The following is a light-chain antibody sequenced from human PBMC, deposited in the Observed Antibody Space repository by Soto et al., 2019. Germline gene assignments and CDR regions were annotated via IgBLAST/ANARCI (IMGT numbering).Light chain of an antibody. Sequence: EIVMTQSPATLSVSPGERATLSCRASQSVSSNLAWYQQKPGRAPRRLIDGASTRTTGITARFSGSGSGTKFTVTISILQSQDFADYHYYQYNNRLVTFGPGTKVYIK. V-gene: IGKV3-15*01. CDR2: GAS. J-gene: IGKJ3*01. CDR1: QSVSSN. CDR3: YQYNNRLVT.